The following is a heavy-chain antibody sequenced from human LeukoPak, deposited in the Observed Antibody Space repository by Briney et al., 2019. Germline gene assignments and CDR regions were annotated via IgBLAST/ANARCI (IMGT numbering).Heavy chain of an antibody. V-gene: IGHV3-9*01. CDR3: AKESFRWELLRWFDP. CDR1: GFTFDDYA. Sequence: PGRSLRLSCAASGFTFDDYAMHWVRQAPGKGLEWVSGISWNSGSIGYADSVKGRFTISRDNAKNSLYLQMNSLRAEDTAVYYCAKESFRWELLRWFDPWGQGTLVTVSS. J-gene: IGHJ5*02. CDR2: ISWNSGSI. D-gene: IGHD1-26*01.